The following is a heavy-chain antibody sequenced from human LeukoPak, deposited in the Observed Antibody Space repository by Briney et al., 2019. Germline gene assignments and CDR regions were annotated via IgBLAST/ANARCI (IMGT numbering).Heavy chain of an antibody. D-gene: IGHD6-13*01. Sequence: GGSLRLSCAASGFTFSSYAMTWVRQAPGKGLEWVSAISGSGGNTYYADSVKGRFTISRDNSKNTLYLQMNSLRAEDTAVYYCARDGYSSSWRGNWFDPWGQGTLVTVSS. CDR1: GFTFSSYA. CDR3: ARDGYSSSWRGNWFDP. CDR2: ISGSGGNT. V-gene: IGHV3-23*01. J-gene: IGHJ5*02.